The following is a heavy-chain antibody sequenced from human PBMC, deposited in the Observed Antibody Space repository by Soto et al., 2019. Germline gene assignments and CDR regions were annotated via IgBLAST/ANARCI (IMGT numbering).Heavy chain of an antibody. CDR3: TTDTSSNMRLVPFDY. Sequence: TSSNGWINCFSKKTGKGLEWVGRIKSKTHVGTTDFAAPVKGRFDISRDDSKNMVYLQMNSLKTEDTGIYYFTTDTSSNMRLVPFDYWGPAPLVT. D-gene: IGHD3-22*01. J-gene: IGHJ4*01. V-gene: IGHV3-15*07. CDR1: TSSNGW. CDR2: IKSKTHVGTT.